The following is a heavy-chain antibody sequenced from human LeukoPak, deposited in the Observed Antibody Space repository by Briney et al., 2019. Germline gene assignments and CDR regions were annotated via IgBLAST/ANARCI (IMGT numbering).Heavy chain of an antibody. D-gene: IGHD7-27*01. V-gene: IGHV4-38-2*02. Sequence: SETLSLTCSVSGYSISSGFYWGWIRQPPGKGLEWIGSIFHSGSTYYNPSLKSRVTISVDTSKNQFSLNLRSVTAADTAVYYCARQTGAYYYYMDVWGKGTTVTVSS. J-gene: IGHJ6*03. CDR2: IFHSGST. CDR3: ARQTGAYYYYMDV. CDR1: GYSISSGFY.